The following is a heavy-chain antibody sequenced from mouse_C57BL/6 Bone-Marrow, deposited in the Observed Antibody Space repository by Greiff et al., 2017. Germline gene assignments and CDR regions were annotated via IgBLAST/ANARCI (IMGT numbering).Heavy chain of an antibody. V-gene: IGHV1-50*01. CDR1: GYTFTSYW. Sequence: QVQLQQPGAELVKPGASVKLSCKASGYTFTSYWMQWVNQRPGQGLEWIGEIDPSDRYTNYNQKFKGKATLTVDTSSSTAYMQLSSLTSEDSAVYDCAREDCGNNSFTYWGQGTLVKVSA. CDR2: IDPSDRYT. D-gene: IGHD2-1*01. CDR3: AREDCGNNSFTY. J-gene: IGHJ3*01.